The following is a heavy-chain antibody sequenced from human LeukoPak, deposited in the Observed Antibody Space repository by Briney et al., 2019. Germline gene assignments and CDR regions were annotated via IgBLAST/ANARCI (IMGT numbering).Heavy chain of an antibody. V-gene: IGHV3-7*04. CDR1: GFTFSSYW. J-gene: IGHJ6*02. D-gene: IGHD2-2*01. CDR3: ARAIVVVPAYYYYYGMDV. Sequence: GGSLRLSCAASGFTFSSYWMSWVRQAPGKGLEWVANIKQDGSEKYYVDSVKSRFTISRGNAKNSLYLQMNSLRAEDTAVYYCARAIVVVPAYYYYYGMDVWGQGTTVTVSS. CDR2: IKQDGSEK.